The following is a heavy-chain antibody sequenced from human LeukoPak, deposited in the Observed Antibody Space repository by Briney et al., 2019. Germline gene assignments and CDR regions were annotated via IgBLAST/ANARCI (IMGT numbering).Heavy chain of an antibody. CDR1: GGSFSGDF. Sequence: PSETLSLTCAVYGGSFSGDFWSWIRQSPGKGLEWIGEINHGGSTTYNPSLKSRVTMSVDTSKNQSSLKLSSVTAADTAVYYCARDSGTTGEVKFDPWGQGTLVTVSS. J-gene: IGHJ5*02. CDR3: ARDSGTTGEVKFDP. CDR2: INHGGST. V-gene: IGHV4-34*01. D-gene: IGHD3-10*01.